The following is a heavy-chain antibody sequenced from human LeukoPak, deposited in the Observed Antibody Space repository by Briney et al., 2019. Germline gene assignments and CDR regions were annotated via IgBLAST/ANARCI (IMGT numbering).Heavy chain of an antibody. D-gene: IGHD3-16*01. CDR2: IHHSGST. V-gene: IGHV4-4*02. J-gene: IGHJ4*02. CDR1: GDSISSVNW. Sequence: SETLSLTCAVSGDSISSVNWWSWVRQPPGKGLEWIGEIHHSGSTNYNPSLKSRVTISVDKPNNQLSLKMTSVTAADTAVYYCARVLVDTWRSRFDYWGQGTLVTVSS. CDR3: ARVLVDTWRSRFDY.